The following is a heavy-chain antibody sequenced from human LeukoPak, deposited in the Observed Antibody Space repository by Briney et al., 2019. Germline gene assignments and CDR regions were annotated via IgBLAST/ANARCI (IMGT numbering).Heavy chain of an antibody. Sequence: GGSLRLSCAASGFTFSSYAMSWVRQAPGKGLEWVSAISGSGGSTYYTDSVKGRFTISRDNSKNTLYLQMNSLRAEDTAVYYCAKANQDIVVVVAALPDYYYYMDVWGKGTTVTVSS. V-gene: IGHV3-23*01. J-gene: IGHJ6*03. CDR3: AKANQDIVVVVAALPDYYYYMDV. CDR2: ISGSGGST. D-gene: IGHD2-15*01. CDR1: GFTFSSYA.